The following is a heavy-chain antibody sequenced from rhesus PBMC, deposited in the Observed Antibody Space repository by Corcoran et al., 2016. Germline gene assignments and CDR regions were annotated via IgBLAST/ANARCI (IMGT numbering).Heavy chain of an antibody. Sequence: EVQLVESGGGLAKPGGSLRLSCAASGFTFSDFYMDWVRQAPGKGLEWVSRIMNCWGSPYSADSVKGRCTISSDNSKNTLSLQMNSLRAEDTAVYYCAKVPYQPLLYNGSFDYWGQGVLVTVSS. V-gene: IGHV3S25*01. CDR1: GFTFSDFY. CDR2: IMNCWGSP. CDR3: AKVPYQPLLYNGSFDY. D-gene: IGHD5-24*01. J-gene: IGHJ4*01.